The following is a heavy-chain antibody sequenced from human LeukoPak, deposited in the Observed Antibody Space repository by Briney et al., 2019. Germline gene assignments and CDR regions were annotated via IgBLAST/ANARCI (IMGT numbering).Heavy chain of an antibody. Sequence: SETLSLTCTVSGGSISSYYWSWIRQPPGKGLEWIGYIYYSGSNNYNPSLKSRVTISVDTSKNQSSLKLSSVTAADTAVYYCARCSSTSCYYVYWGQGTLVTVSS. CDR1: GGSISSYY. D-gene: IGHD2-2*01. CDR3: ARCSSTSCYYVY. J-gene: IGHJ4*02. CDR2: IYYSGSN. V-gene: IGHV4-59*01.